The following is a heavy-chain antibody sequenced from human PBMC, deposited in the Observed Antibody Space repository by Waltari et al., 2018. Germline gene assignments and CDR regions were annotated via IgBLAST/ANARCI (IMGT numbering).Heavy chain of an antibody. J-gene: IGHJ6*03. CDR2: IIPTFGTA. V-gene: IGHV1-69*12. CDR1: GGPFSSYA. CDR3: AAGVVIRDYYYYMDV. Sequence: QVQLVQSGAEVKKPGSSVTVPCKASGGPFSSYAISWLRQAPGQGLEWMGGIIPTFGTANYAQKFQGRVTITADESTSTAYMELSSLRSEDTAVYYCAAGVVIRDYYYYMDVWGKGTTVTISS. D-gene: IGHD3-3*01.